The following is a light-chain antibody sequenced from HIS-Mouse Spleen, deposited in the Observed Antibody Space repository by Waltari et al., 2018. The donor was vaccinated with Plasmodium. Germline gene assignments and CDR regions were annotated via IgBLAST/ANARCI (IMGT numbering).Light chain of an antibody. Sequence: SYELTQPPSVSVSPGQTANIPCSGAKSGDKYACWYQQKPGQSPVLVIYQDSKRPSGIPERFSGSNSGNTATLTISGTQAMDEADYYCQAWDSSTVVFGGGTKLTVL. V-gene: IGLV3-1*01. J-gene: IGLJ2*01. CDR3: QAWDSSTVV. CDR2: QDS. CDR1: KSGDKY.